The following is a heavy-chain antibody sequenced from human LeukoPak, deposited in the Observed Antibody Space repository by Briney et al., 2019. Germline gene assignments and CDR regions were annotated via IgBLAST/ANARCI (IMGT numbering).Heavy chain of an antibody. J-gene: IGHJ5*02. D-gene: IGHD4-17*01. V-gene: IGHV1-46*01. CDR2: INPSGGST. CDR1: GYTFTSYY. Sequence: ASVKVSCKASGYTFTSYYMHWVRQAPGQGLEWMGIINPSGGSTSYAQKLQGRVTMTRDTSTSTVYMELSSLRSEDTAVYYCARGLILTTVTTWAYFDNSFDPRGQGTLVTVSS. CDR3: ARGLILTTVTTWAYFDNSFDP.